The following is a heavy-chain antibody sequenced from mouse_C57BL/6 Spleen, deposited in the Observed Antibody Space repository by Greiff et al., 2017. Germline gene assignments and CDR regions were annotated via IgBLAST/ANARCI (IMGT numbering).Heavy chain of an antibody. J-gene: IGHJ4*01. Sequence: QVQLQQSGAELVRPGASVTLSCKASGYTFTDYEMHWVKQTPVHGLEWIGAIDPETGGTAYNQKFKGKAILTADKSSSTAYMELRSLTSEDSAVYYCTRGSSGYDAMDYWGQGTSVTVSS. CDR1: GYTFTDYE. CDR2: IDPETGGT. D-gene: IGHD3-2*02. V-gene: IGHV1-15*01. CDR3: TRGSSGYDAMDY.